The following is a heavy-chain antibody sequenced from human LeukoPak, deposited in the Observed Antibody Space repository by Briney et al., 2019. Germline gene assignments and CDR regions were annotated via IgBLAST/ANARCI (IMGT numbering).Heavy chain of an antibody. Sequence: PGGSLRLSCAASGFAFSTYNMNWVRQAPGEGLEWLSYISISSTTIYYADSVKGRFTISRDNAKNSLYLQMNSLRAEDTAVYYCAKDRGIVVVPAANRWFDPWGQGTLVTVSS. V-gene: IGHV3-48*01. CDR3: AKDRGIVVVPAANRWFDP. D-gene: IGHD2-2*01. CDR2: ISISSTTI. CDR1: GFAFSTYN. J-gene: IGHJ5*02.